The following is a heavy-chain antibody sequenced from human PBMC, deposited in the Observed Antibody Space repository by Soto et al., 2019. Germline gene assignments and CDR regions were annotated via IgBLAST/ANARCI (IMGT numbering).Heavy chain of an antibody. CDR2: IAYDGSNT. J-gene: IGHJ5*02. V-gene: IGHV3-30*18. D-gene: IGHD2-21*02. CDR1: WFSVSNYG. CDR3: AKEGEDGGHSGPLGS. Sequence: WGSLILSCSSSWFSVSNYGMHFVRHSPGRGLLLLAVIAYDGSNTYYADSVKGRFSVSRDNSKNTLYLQMNGLRPDDTAVYYCAKEGEDGGHSGPLGSWGQGTLVTVSS.